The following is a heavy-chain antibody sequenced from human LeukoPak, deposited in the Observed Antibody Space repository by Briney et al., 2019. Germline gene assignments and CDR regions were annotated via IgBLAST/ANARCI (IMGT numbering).Heavy chain of an antibody. CDR2: IGSTDI. J-gene: IGHJ4*02. Sequence: GGSLRLSCAASGFTFNICAMSWVRQAPGKGLEWVSSIGSTDIYYADSVKGGFTVSRDNSKNTRYLHLNSLRAEDSAVYYCAKDATPGNSIWDYFAFWGQGTVVTVSS. CDR3: AKDATPGNSIWDYFAF. V-gene: IGHV3-23*01. CDR1: GFTFNICA. D-gene: IGHD1-7*01.